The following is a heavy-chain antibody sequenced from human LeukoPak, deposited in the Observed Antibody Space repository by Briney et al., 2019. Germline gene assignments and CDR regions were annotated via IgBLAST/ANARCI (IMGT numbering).Heavy chain of an antibody. CDR3: AKGTDLDYDILTGYYDY. CDR1: GFAVSSNY. Sequence: GGSLRLSCAASGFAVSSNYMSWVRQAPGKGLEWVSVLYSGGSTYYADSVKGRFTISRDNSKNTLYLQMNSLRAEDTAVYYCAKGTDLDYDILTGYYDYWGQGTLVTVSS. J-gene: IGHJ4*02. CDR2: LYSGGST. D-gene: IGHD3-9*01. V-gene: IGHV3-53*01.